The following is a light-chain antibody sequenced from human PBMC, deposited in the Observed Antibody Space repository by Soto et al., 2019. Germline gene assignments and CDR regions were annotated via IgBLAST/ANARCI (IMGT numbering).Light chain of an antibody. CDR2: DVN. Sequence: QSALTQPASVSGSPGQSITISCTGTSSDVGGYNYVSWYQQHPGKAPKLMIYDVNYRPSGVSNRFSASKSGNTASLTISGLQAEDDADYYCSSYTTSSARVFGTGTKLTVL. V-gene: IGLV2-14*01. J-gene: IGLJ1*01. CDR1: SSDVGGYNY. CDR3: SSYTTSSARV.